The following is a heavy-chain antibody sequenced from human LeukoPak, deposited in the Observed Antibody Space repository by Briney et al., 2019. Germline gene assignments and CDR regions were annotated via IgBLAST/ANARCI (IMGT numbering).Heavy chain of an antibody. CDR2: FSGSGGNT. CDR3: ARAPIAACPLDY. CDR1: GFTFSSYA. Sequence: GGSLRLSCATSGFTFSSYAMSWVRQAPGKGLEWVSAFSGSGGNTYYADSVKGRFTISRDNAKNSLYLQMNSLRAEDTAVYYCARAPIAACPLDYWGQGTLVTVSS. D-gene: IGHD6-6*01. V-gene: IGHV3-23*01. J-gene: IGHJ4*02.